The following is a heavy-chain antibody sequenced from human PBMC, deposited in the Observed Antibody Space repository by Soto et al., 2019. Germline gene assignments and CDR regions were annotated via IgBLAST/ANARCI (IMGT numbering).Heavy chain of an antibody. D-gene: IGHD3-22*01. CDR2: INPSGGST. V-gene: IGHV1-46*01. Sequence: ASVEVSCKASWYTFTSYYMHRVRQAPGQRLEWMGIINPSGGSTSYAQKFQGRVTMTRDTSTSTVYMELSSLRSEDTAVYYCARAPPYYDSSGSRTAQFDYWGQGTLVTVSS. CDR3: ARAPPYYDSSGSRTAQFDY. J-gene: IGHJ4*02. CDR1: WYTFTSYY.